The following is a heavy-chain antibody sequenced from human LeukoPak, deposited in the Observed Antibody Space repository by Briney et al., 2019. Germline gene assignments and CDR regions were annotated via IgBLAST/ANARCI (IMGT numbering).Heavy chain of an antibody. D-gene: IGHD5-12*01. V-gene: IGHV1-46*01. CDR1: GYSFIRFY. CDR3: ARVLDTKRGYSGYDS. CDR2: FNPSSSST. Sequence: ASVKVSCKTSGYSFIRFYIHWVRQAPGQGPEWMGIFNPSSSSTNYAQKFQGRVTMTRDMSTTTVYMELSSLRSDDTAVYYCARVLDTKRGYSGYDSWGQGTLVTVSS. J-gene: IGHJ5*02.